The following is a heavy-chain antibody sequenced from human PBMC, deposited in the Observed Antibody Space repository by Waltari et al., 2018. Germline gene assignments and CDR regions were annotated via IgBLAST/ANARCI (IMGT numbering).Heavy chain of an antibody. J-gene: IGHJ3*02. V-gene: IGHV3-33*01. Sequence: HVQLVVYGGGVVQPGMSMRFSCTASGTAFDYIGMHWVRQAARKGLQWVAVIWYDGSIKHYAESVKGRFTISRDNAENILNLEMSGLRVEDTAVYYCARKKAGLLDAFDIWGQGTMVTVSS. CDR3: ARKKAGLLDAFDI. D-gene: IGHD2-15*01. CDR2: IWYDGSIK. CDR1: GTAFDYIG.